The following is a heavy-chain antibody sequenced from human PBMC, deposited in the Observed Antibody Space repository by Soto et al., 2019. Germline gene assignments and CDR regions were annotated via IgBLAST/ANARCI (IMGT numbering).Heavy chain of an antibody. Sequence: PSETLPLTCTVSGYSISHGDYWGCSRPAQEKEQEWIGSVYYSGSTHYEPSLRGRIAISVDTLKNQFSLRLPSVTAADKAMYFCAGNSSSYFDALGQG. J-gene: IGHJ4*02. CDR2: VYYSGST. V-gene: IGHV4-38-2*02. CDR3: AGNSSSYFDA. CDR1: GYSISHGDY.